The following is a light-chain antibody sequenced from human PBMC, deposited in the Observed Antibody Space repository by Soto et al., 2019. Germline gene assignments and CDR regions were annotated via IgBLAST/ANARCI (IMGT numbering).Light chain of an antibody. CDR2: EVS. Sequence: QSVLTQPASVSGSPGQSITISCTGTSGDVGGYYYVSWYQQLPGKAPKLMISEVSNRPSGVSNRFSGSKSGNTASLTISGLQAEDEADYYCSSYTAGGTIFGTGIKVTVL. V-gene: IGLV2-14*01. CDR1: SGDVGGYYY. J-gene: IGLJ1*01. CDR3: SSYTAGGTI.